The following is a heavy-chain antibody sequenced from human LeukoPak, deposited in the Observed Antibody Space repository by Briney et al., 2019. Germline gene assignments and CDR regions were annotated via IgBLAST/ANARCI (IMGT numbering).Heavy chain of an antibody. Sequence: PGGSLRLSCAASGFTFSSYGMHWVRQAPGKGLEWVVVIWYDGSNKYYADSVKGRFTISRDNSKNTLYLQVNSLRAEDTAVYYCARDPLAYCGGDCEYWGQGTLVTVSS. V-gene: IGHV3-33*01. CDR3: ARDPLAYCGGDCEY. J-gene: IGHJ4*02. D-gene: IGHD2-21*01. CDR2: IWYDGSNK. CDR1: GFTFSSYG.